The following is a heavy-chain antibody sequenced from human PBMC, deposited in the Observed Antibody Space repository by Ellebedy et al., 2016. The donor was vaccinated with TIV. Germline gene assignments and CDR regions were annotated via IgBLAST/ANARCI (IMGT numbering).Heavy chain of an antibody. J-gene: IGHJ4*02. Sequence: GESLKISCAASGFTFSNFAMSWVRQAPGRGLEWVSGIVGSGGSRYADSVKGRFTISRDNSKSTLDLQMNSLRDEDTAVYYCARDAGHYYDRFDCWGQGTLVTVSS. CDR3: ARDAGHYYDRFDC. CDR2: IVGSGGSR. V-gene: IGHV3-23*01. D-gene: IGHD3-22*01. CDR1: GFTFSNFA.